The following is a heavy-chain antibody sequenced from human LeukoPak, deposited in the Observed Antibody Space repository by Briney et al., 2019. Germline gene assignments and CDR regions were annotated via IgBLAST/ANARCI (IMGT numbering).Heavy chain of an antibody. CDR2: ISYDGSNK. CDR3: AKDLNSSGWWPYYYYGMDV. CDR1: GFTFSSYG. V-gene: IGHV3-30*18. J-gene: IGHJ6*02. Sequence: GRSLRLSCAASGFTFSSYGMHWVRQAPGKGLEWVAVISYDGSNKYYADSVKGRFTISRDNSKNTLYLQMNSLRAEDTAVYYCAKDLNSSGWWPYYYYGMDVWGQGTTVTVSS. D-gene: IGHD6-19*01.